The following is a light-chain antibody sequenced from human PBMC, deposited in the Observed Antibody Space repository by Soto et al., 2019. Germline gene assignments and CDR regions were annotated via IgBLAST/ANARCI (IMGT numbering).Light chain of an antibody. CDR3: QQLNISPLT. Sequence: DIQLTQSPSFLSASEGDRVTITCRASQGIHINLAWYQQKPGKAPKLLIDSASTLQSGVPSRFSGSGSGTEFPLTINSLQPEDFATYYCQQLNISPLTFGPGTRVDIK. CDR2: SAS. J-gene: IGKJ3*01. CDR1: QGIHIN. V-gene: IGKV1-9*01.